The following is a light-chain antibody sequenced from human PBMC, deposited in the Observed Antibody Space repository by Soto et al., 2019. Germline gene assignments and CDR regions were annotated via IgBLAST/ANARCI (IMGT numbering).Light chain of an antibody. CDR1: SRDVGGSNY. J-gene: IGLJ1*01. CDR2: EVS. V-gene: IGLV2-14*01. Sequence: QSALIQPASVSGSPGQSITISCTGTSRDVGGSNYVSWYQHHPHRAPKLLIYEVSYRPSGVSSRFSGSKSGNTASLTISGRQAADEAAYYCSSSISSNTLEVFGVGTKLTVL. CDR3: SSSISSNTLEV.